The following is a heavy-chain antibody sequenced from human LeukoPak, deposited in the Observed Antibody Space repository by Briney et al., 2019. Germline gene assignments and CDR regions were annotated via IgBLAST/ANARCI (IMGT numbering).Heavy chain of an antibody. J-gene: IGHJ4*02. D-gene: IGHD1-26*01. CDR3: AKSGGYGLIDY. V-gene: IGHV4-59*04. Sequence: GSLRLSCAASGFTFSSYAMSWVRQAPGKGLEWIGNIYDSGSTYYNASLQSRVTISIDTSKNQFSLRLSSVTAADTAMYYCAKSGGYGLIDYWGQGTLVTVSS. CDR1: GFTFSSYA. CDR2: IYDSGST.